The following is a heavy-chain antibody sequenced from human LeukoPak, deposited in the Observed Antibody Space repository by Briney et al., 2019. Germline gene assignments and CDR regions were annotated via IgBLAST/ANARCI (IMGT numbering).Heavy chain of an antibody. CDR3: ARFTLAPDYDIFDYGMDV. V-gene: IGHV3-38-3*01. D-gene: IGHD3-9*01. J-gene: IGHJ6*02. CDR2: ISGGST. CDR1: GFTVSSNE. Sequence: GGSLRLSCAASGFTVSSNEMSWVRQAPRKGLEWVSSISGGSTYYADSRKGRFTISRDNSKNTLYLQMNSLRAEDTAVYYCARFTLAPDYDIFDYGMDVWGQGTTVTVSS.